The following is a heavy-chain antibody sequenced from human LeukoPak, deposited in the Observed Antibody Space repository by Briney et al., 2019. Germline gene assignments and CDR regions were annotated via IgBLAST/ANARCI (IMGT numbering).Heavy chain of an antibody. Sequence: SETLSLTCTVSGGSISSYYWSWIRQPPGKGLEWIGYIYYSGSTNYNPSLKSRVTISVDTSKNQFSLKLSSVTAADTAVYYCVRLMEERWLQLPYYFDYWGQGTLVTISS. CDR2: IYYSGST. V-gene: IGHV4-59*08. D-gene: IGHD5-24*01. J-gene: IGHJ4*02. CDR3: VRLMEERWLQLPYYFDY. CDR1: GGSISSYY.